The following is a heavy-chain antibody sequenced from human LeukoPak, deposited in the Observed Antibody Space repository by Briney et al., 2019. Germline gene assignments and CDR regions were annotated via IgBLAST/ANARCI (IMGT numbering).Heavy chain of an antibody. Sequence: PSETLSLTCTVSGGSISSSSYYWGWIRQPPGKGLEWVGFIYHSGSTYYNPSLKSRVTISVDTSKDQFSLKLSSVTAADTAVYYCARQTSGYYVDYWGQGSLVTVSS. CDR2: IYHSGST. J-gene: IGHJ4*02. CDR1: GGSISSSSYY. D-gene: IGHD3-22*01. CDR3: ARQTSGYYVDY. V-gene: IGHV4-39*01.